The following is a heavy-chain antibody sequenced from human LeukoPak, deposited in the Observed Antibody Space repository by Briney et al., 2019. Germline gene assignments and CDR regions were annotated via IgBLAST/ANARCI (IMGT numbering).Heavy chain of an antibody. CDR1: GDSVSSNSAA. CDR2: TYYRSKWYN. Sequence: SQTLSLTCAISGDSVSSNSAAWNWIRQSPSRGLEWLGRTYYRSKWYNGYAVSVKSRITINPDTSKNQFSLQLNSVTPEDTAVYYCARDRIYDYGDYVGFSGLDYWGQGTLVTVSS. CDR3: ARDRIYDYGDYVGFSGLDY. D-gene: IGHD4-17*01. V-gene: IGHV6-1*01. J-gene: IGHJ4*02.